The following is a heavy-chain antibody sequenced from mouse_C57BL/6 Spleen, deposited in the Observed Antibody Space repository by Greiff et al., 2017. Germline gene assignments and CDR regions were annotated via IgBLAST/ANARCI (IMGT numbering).Heavy chain of an antibody. D-gene: IGHD2-4*01. CDR3: ARHNDYDDWFAY. V-gene: IGHV5-6*01. J-gene: IGHJ3*01. CDR2: ISSGGSYT. Sequence: EVKLMESGGDLVKPGGFLKLSCAASGFTFSSYGMSWVRQTPVQRLEWVATISSGGSYTYYPDSVKGRFTISRDNAKNTLYLQMSRLKSEDTAMYDCARHNDYDDWFAYWGKGTLVTVSA. CDR1: GFTFSSYG.